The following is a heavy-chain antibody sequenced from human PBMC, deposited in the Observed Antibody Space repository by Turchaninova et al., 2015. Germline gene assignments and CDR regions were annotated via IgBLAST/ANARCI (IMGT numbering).Heavy chain of an antibody. V-gene: IGHV3-9*03. J-gene: IGHJ4*02. Sequence: EVQLVESGGGLVQPGRSLRISCAVSGFTFADYAMHWVRKDPGKGLGWVSGVSWNCGAIGYADSGKVPVTISRDNAKNSLYLQMNSLRSEDMALYYCAKGGSRYQMNYFDYWGQETLVTVSS. CDR1: GFTFADYA. D-gene: IGHD3-16*02. CDR3: AKGGSRYQMNYFDY. CDR2: VSWNCGAI.